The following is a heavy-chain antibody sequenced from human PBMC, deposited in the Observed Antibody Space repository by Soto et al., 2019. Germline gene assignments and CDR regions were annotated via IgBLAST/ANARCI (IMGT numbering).Heavy chain of an antibody. J-gene: IGHJ6*02. V-gene: IGHV1-18*04. CDR2: ISGYNGQT. Sequence: QVQLEQSGPEVKKPGASVKVSCKASAYSFDTYGVSWVRQAPGQGLEWMGWISGYNGQTNYAQKFRGRFTLTTDTSTSTAYMELRSLRSDDTDIYYCARDGRKQLWTEGLTAMDVWGQGTTVTVSS. CDR3: ARDGRKQLWTEGLTAMDV. D-gene: IGHD1-1*01. CDR1: AYSFDTYG.